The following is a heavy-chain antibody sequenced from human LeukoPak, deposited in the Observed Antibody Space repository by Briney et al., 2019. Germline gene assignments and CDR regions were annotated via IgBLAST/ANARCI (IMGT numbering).Heavy chain of an antibody. CDR3: SRVRGAYGGYEYYFDY. J-gene: IGHJ4*02. Sequence: ASVKVSCKASGYTFTGYYMHWVRQAPGQGLEWMGWINPNSGGTNYAQKFQGRVTMTRDTSISTPYMELSRLRSDDTAVYYCSRVRGAYGGYEYYFDYWGQGTLVTVSS. CDR1: GYTFTGYY. V-gene: IGHV1-2*02. CDR2: INPNSGGT. D-gene: IGHD5-12*01.